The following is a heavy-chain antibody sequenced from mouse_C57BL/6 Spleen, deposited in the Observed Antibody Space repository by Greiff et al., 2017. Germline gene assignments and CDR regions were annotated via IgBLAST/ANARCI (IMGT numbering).Heavy chain of an antibody. J-gene: IGHJ3*01. D-gene: IGHD2-5*01. CDR2: IDPSDSYT. Sequence: VQLQQPGAELVMPGASVKLSCKASGYTFTSYWMHWVKQRPGQGLEWIGEIDPSDSYTNYNQKFKGKSTLTVDKSSSTAYMQLSSLTSEDSAVYYCARKDYSNGGFAYWGQGTLVTVSA. CDR3: ARKDYSNGGFAY. CDR1: GYTFTSYW. V-gene: IGHV1-69*01.